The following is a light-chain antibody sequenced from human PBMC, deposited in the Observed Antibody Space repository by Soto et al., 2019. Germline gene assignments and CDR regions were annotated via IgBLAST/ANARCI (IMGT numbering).Light chain of an antibody. V-gene: IGLV1-40*01. Sequence: QSVLTQPPSVSGAPGQRVTISCTGSSSNIGAGYDVHWYQQLPGTAPKLLIYGNSNRPSGVPDRFSGSKSGTSASLAITGLRAEHEADYYCHSYDSSLSGWVFGGGTKLT. CDR3: HSYDSSLSGWV. CDR1: SSNIGAGYD. J-gene: IGLJ3*02. CDR2: GNS.